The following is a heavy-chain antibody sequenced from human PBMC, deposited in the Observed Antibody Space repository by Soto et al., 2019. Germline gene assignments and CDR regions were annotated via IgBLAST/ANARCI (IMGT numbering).Heavy chain of an antibody. CDR3: ARNTNDFDI. Sequence: PVGSLRLSCAASGFTFSSYAMHWVRQAPGKGLEWVAVISYDGSNKYYADSVKGRFTISRDNSKNTLYLQMNSLRAEDTAVYYCARNTNDFDIWSQGTMVTVS. CDR1: GFTFSSYA. J-gene: IGHJ3*02. D-gene: IGHD1-1*01. V-gene: IGHV3-30-3*01. CDR2: ISYDGSNK.